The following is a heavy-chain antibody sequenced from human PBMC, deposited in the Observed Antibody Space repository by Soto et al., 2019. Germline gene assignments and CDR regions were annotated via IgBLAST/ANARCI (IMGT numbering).Heavy chain of an antibody. CDR2: ISAYNGDT. CDR3: ARDQEYSTSGLYWFDL. CDR1: GYTFTSFG. V-gene: IGHV1-18*04. J-gene: IGHJ5*02. Sequence: VQLVQSGAEVKKPGASVKVSCKASGYTFTSFGITWVRQAPGQDLEWLGWISAYNGDTNYAPRLQGRVTMTTDTSTSTVYMEWKSLKSDDTAVYYCARDQEYSTSGLYWFDLWGQGTLVTVSS. D-gene: IGHD6-6*01.